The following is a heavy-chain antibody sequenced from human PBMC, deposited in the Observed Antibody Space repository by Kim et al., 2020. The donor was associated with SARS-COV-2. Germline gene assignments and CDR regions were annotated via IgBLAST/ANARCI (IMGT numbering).Heavy chain of an antibody. CDR2: IDPSDSYT. Sequence: GESLKISCKGSGYSFTSYWISWVRQMPGKGLEWMGRIDPSDSYTNYSPSFQGHVTISADKSISTAYLQWSSLKASDTAMYYCARQRIVGAPNSYYYGMDVWGQGTTVTVSS. CDR1: GYSFTSYW. V-gene: IGHV5-10-1*01. D-gene: IGHD1-26*01. J-gene: IGHJ6*02. CDR3: ARQRIVGAPNSYYYGMDV.